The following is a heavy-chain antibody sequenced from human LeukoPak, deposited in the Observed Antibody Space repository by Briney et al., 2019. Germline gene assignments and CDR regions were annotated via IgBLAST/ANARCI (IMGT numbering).Heavy chain of an antibody. D-gene: IGHD6-19*01. CDR3: AKGRGGFSSGWYYDY. Sequence: GGSLRLSCAVSGSTFSNFDMSWVRQAPGRGLEWVSGITGTGITTYYAGSVKGRFTISRDNSKNTLYLQMNSLRAEDTAMYYCAKGRGGFSSGWYYDYWGQGTLVTVSS. CDR2: ITGTGITT. J-gene: IGHJ4*02. CDR1: GSTFSNFD. V-gene: IGHV3-23*01.